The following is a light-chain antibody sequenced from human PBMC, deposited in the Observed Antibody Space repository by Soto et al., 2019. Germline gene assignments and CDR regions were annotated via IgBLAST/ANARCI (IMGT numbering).Light chain of an antibody. J-gene: IGKJ1*01. CDR2: GAS. Sequence: EIVMTQSPATLSVSPGERASLSCRASQSVTSSYLAWYQQKPGQAPRLLIYGASSRATGIPARFSGSGSGTDFTLTISRLEPEDFAVYYCQQYGNSLWTFGQGTKV. CDR1: QSVTSSY. V-gene: IGKV3-20*01. CDR3: QQYGNSLWT.